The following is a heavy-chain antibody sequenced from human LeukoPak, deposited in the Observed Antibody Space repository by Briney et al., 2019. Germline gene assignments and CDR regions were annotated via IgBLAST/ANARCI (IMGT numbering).Heavy chain of an antibody. J-gene: IGHJ4*02. CDR1: GFTFSSYA. V-gene: IGHV3-30-3*01. CDR2: ISYDGSNK. D-gene: IGHD3-3*01. Sequence: GRSLRLSCAASGFTFSSYAMHWVRQAPGKGLEWVAVISYDGSNKYYADSVKGRCTISRDNSKNTLYLQMNSLRAEDTAVYYCAREGGYDSGRYYFDYWGQGTLVTVSS. CDR3: AREGGYDSGRYYFDY.